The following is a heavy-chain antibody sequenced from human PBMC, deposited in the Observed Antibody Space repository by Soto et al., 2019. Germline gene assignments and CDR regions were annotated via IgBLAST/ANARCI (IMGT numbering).Heavy chain of an antibody. Sequence: LILSCAASGFTFSNYWMHWVRQVPGRGLVWVSRIDHDGIGTSYADSVKGRFTISRDNAKNMVYLEMNSLRVEDTAVYYCGSVFENCGQPTLVTVSS. CDR2: IDHDGIGT. V-gene: IGHV3-74*01. CDR1: GFTFSNYW. J-gene: IGHJ4*03. CDR3: GSVFEN.